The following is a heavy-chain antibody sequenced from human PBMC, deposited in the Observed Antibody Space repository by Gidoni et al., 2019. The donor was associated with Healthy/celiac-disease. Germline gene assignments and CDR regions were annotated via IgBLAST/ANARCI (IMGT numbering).Heavy chain of an antibody. D-gene: IGHD2-15*01. Sequence: EVQLFASGGGLVQPGGSLRLSCAASGFTFSSYALSWVRQAPGKGLEWVSAISGSGGSTYYADSGKGRFTISRDNSKNTLYLQMNSLRAEDTAVYYCAKDSGYGGNSDYWGQGTLVTVSS. CDR2: ISGSGGST. CDR3: AKDSGYGGNSDY. CDR1: GFTFSSYA. J-gene: IGHJ4*02. V-gene: IGHV3-23*01.